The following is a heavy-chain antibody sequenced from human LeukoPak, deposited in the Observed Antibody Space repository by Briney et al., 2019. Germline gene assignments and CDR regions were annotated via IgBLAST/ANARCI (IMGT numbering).Heavy chain of an antibody. V-gene: IGHV1-69*05. J-gene: IGHJ4*02. D-gene: IGHD3-16*02. Sequence: SVTVSYKASGGTFSSYAISWVRQAPGQGLEWMGGIIPIFGTANYAQKFQGRVTITTDESTSTAYMELSSLRSEDTAVYYCARVRDYDYVWGSYRPCYFDYWGQGTLVTVSS. CDR1: GGTFSSYA. CDR2: IIPIFGTA. CDR3: ARVRDYDYVWGSYRPCYFDY.